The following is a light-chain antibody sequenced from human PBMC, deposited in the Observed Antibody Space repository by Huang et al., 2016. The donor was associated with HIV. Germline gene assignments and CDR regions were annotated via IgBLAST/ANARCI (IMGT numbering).Light chain of an antibody. CDR3: QQLHTYPIT. J-gene: IGKJ5*01. CDR2: GAS. CDR1: QDIGTS. V-gene: IGKV1-13*02. Sequence: QLTQSPPSLSASVGDTVTLPCRASQDIGTSLAWYQQKTGRAPKLLISGASTLQTGVPSRFSGDAAGDFITLFISDLQPEDCATYYCQQLHTYPITFGQGTRLEIK.